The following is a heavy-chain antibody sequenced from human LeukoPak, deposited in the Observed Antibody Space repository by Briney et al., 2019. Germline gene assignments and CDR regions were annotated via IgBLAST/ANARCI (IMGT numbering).Heavy chain of an antibody. Sequence: GGSLRLSCAGSGFTFSNNWMSWVRQAPGKGPEWVANIRQDGSEKYYVDSVKGRFTISRDNAKNSLYLQMNSLRAEDTAVYYCARPYSSGWYIQYYFDYWGQGTLVTVSS. CDR2: IRQDGSEK. D-gene: IGHD6-13*01. CDR1: GFTFSNNW. V-gene: IGHV3-7*01. CDR3: ARPYSSGWYIQYYFDY. J-gene: IGHJ4*02.